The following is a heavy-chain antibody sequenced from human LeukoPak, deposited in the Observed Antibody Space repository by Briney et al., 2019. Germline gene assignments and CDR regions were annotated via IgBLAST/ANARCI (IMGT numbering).Heavy chain of an antibody. D-gene: IGHD3-10*01. J-gene: IGHJ1*01. CDR1: GFTFSSYA. V-gene: IGHV3-30-3*01. CDR3: ARGSSLQH. CDR2: ISYDGSNK. Sequence: GGSLRLSCAASGFTFSSYAMHWVRQAPGKGLEWVAVISYDGSNKYYADSVKGRFTISRDNSKNTLYLQMNSLRAEDTAVYYCARGSSLQHWGQGTLVTVSS.